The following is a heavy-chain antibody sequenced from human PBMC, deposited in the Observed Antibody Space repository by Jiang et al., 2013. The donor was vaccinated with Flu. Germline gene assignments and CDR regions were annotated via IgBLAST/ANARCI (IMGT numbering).Heavy chain of an antibody. CDR2: VYTNGNT. Sequence: GLVKPSQTLSLTCTVSGASVNSNYYYWSWIRQPAGKGLEWIGRVYTNGNTHYNPSLKSRVAISLDPSKNQLSLNLSSVTAADTAMYFCARDVSHYYVSGFDYWGQGTLVTVSS. CDR3: ARDVSHYYVSGFDY. CDR1: GASVNSNYYY. V-gene: IGHV4-61*02. D-gene: IGHD3-10*01. J-gene: IGHJ4*02.